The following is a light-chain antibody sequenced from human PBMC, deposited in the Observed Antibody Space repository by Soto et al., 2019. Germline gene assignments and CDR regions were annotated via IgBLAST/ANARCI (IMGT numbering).Light chain of an antibody. CDR1: QSISSY. Sequence: DIKMTQSPSSLSASVGDRVTITCRASQSISSYLDWYQQKPGKAPKLLIYAASSLQSGVPSRFSGSGSGTDFTLTISSLQPEAFATYYCQQSYSTPTFGHGTKVEIK. CDR3: QQSYSTPT. CDR2: AAS. V-gene: IGKV1-39*01. J-gene: IGKJ1*01.